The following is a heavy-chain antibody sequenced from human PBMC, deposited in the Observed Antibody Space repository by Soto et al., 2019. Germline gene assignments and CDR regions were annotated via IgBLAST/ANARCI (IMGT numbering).Heavy chain of an antibody. Sequence: QVQLVQSGAEVKKPGASVKVSCKASGYTFTSYGISWVRQAPGQGLEWMGWISAYNGNTNYAQKLQGRVTMTTDTSASTAYMELSSRRSEDRGLYDCARELGDYGDYRAGYAMYACGQGTTVTVS. CDR1: GYTFTSYG. CDR2: ISAYNGNT. J-gene: IGHJ6*02. D-gene: IGHD4-17*01. V-gene: IGHV1-18*01. CDR3: ARELGDYGDYRAGYAMYA.